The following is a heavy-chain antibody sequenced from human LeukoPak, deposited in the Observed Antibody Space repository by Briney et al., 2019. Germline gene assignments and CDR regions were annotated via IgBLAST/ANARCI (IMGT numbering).Heavy chain of an antibody. Sequence: ASETLSLTCTVSGGSISSSSYYWGWIRQPPGRGLEWIGSIYYSGSTYYNPSLKSRVTISVDTSKNQFSLKLSSVTAADTAVYYCARIAVAGTDFDYWGQGTLVTVSS. J-gene: IGHJ4*02. CDR3: ARIAVAGTDFDY. D-gene: IGHD6-19*01. CDR1: GGSISSSSYY. V-gene: IGHV4-39*07. CDR2: IYYSGST.